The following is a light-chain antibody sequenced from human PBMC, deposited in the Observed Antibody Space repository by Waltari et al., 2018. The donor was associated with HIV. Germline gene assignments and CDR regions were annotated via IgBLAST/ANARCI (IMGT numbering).Light chain of an antibody. CDR2: GVS. CDR1: TSSLGGYDY. CDR3: SAYTTYSPLAV. Sequence: QSALTQPASVSGSPGQSIPLSCPGTTSSLGGYDYVPWYQQHPGKAPKLLIYGVSSRPSGVSNRFSGSRSGNTASLTISGLQADDEAHYYCSAYTTYSPLAVFGGGTKLTVL. J-gene: IGLJ2*01. V-gene: IGLV2-14*01.